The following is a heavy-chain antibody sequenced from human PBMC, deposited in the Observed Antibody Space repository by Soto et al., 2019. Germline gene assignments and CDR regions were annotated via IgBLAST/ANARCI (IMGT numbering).Heavy chain of an antibody. CDR2: IWYDGSNK. D-gene: IGHD6-13*01. CDR3: ARTAAGRYELGMDV. V-gene: IGHV3-33*01. Sequence: QVQLVESGGGVVQPGRSLRLSCAASGFTFSRYGMHWVRQAPGKGLEWVAVIWYDGSNKYYADSVKGRFTISRDNSKNTLYLQMNSLRAEDTAVYYCARTAAGRYELGMDVWGQGTTVTVSS. CDR1: GFTFSRYG. J-gene: IGHJ6*02.